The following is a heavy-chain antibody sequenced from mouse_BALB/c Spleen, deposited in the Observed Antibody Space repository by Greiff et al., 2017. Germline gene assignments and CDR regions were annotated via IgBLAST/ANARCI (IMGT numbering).Heavy chain of an antibody. CDR1: GFTFSSYG. V-gene: IGHV5-6*02. J-gene: IGHJ4*01. D-gene: IGHD2-14*01. CDR3: ARHRKTMDY. CDR2: ISSGGSYT. Sequence: EVKLVESGGDLVKPGGSLKLSCAASGFTFSSYGMSWVRQTPDKRLEWVATISSGGSYTYYPDSVKGRFTISRDNAKNTLYLQMSSLKSEDTAMYYCARHRKTMDYWGQGTSVTVSS.